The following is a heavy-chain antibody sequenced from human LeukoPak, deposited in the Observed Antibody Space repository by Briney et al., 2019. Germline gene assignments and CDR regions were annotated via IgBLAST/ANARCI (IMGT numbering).Heavy chain of an antibody. CDR3: ATSVEKWELPIDY. D-gene: IGHD1-26*01. CDR2: IYPGDSDT. J-gene: IGHJ4*02. V-gene: IGHV5-51*01. CDR1: GSSFTSYW. Sequence: PGASLQISCKGSGSSFTSYWIGWVRQLPGKGLEWMGIIYPGDSDTRYSPSFQGQVTISADKSISTAYLQWSSLKASDTAMYYCATSVEKWELPIDYWGQGTLVTVSS.